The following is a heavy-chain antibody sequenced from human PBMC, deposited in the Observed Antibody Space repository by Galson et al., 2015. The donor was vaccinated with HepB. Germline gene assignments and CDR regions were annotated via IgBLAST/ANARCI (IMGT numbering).Heavy chain of an antibody. CDR2: IGGGGST. J-gene: IGHJ6*02. D-gene: IGHD3-16*01. CDR1: GFTFNSYA. CDR3: AKGDVWGSAALNYGMDV. V-gene: IGHV3-23*01. Sequence: SLRLSCAASGFTFNSYAMTWVRQAPGKGLKWVAAIGGGGSTSYAESVKGRFTISRDNSKNTVFLQMYSLRAEDTAVYYCAKGDVWGSAALNYGMDVWGQGTTVTVSS.